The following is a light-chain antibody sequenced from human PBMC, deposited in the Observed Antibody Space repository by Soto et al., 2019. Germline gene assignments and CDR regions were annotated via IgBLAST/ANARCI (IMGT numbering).Light chain of an antibody. J-gene: IGLJ1*01. CDR1: SSDVGNYNL. V-gene: IGLV2-23*01. Sequence: QSALTQRASVSGSPGRSITISCTGTSSDVGNYNLVSWYQQHPGKAPKLMIYEGSKRPSGVSDRFSGSKSGNTAPLTISGLQADDEADYFCCSYAGATTFYVFGTGTKVTV. CDR3: CSYAGATTFYV. CDR2: EGS.